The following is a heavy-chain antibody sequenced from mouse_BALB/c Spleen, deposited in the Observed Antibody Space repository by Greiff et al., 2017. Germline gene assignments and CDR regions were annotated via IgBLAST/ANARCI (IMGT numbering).Heavy chain of an antibody. CDR2: IYYSGTS. Sequence: EVKLQESGPGLVKPSQTVSLTCTVTGISITTGNYSWSWIRQFPGNQLEWIGYIYYSGTSTYNPSLTIRTTITRDTSKTQFFLEMNSLTAEDTATYYCARGDGYLAWFAYWGQGTLVTVSA. J-gene: IGHJ3*01. D-gene: IGHD2-3*01. CDR3: ARGDGYLAWFAY. V-gene: IGHV3-5*02. CDR1: GISITTGNYS.